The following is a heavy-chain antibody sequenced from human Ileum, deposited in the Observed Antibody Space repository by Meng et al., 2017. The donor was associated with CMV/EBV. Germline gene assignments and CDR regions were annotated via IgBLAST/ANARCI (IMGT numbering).Heavy chain of an antibody. D-gene: IGHD3-3*01. V-gene: IGHV4-61*01. Sequence: GSLRLSCTVSGGSVSSGSYYWSWIRQPPGKGLEWIGYIYYSGSTNYNPSLKSRVTISVDTSKNQFSLELSSVTAADTAVYYCARDGYYDFWSGYLRYWGQGTQVTVSS. CDR2: IYYSGST. CDR1: GGSVSSGSYY. J-gene: IGHJ4*01. CDR3: ARDGYYDFWSGYLRY.